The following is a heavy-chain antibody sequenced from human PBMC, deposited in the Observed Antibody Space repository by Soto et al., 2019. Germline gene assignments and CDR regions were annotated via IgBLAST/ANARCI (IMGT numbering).Heavy chain of an antibody. CDR3: AREGSYSAYNFAHGVQLWSFDF. Sequence: SETLSLTCTVSGGSINTFYWSWVRQPAGKGLEWIGRIFSSGSTSFNPSREGRVAMSVDTSKNHFSLNLSSVTAADMAVYYCAREGSYSAYNFAHGVQLWSFDFWGQGALVTVSS. V-gene: IGHV4-4*07. J-gene: IGHJ4*02. CDR1: GGSINTFY. CDR2: IFSSGST. D-gene: IGHD5-12*01.